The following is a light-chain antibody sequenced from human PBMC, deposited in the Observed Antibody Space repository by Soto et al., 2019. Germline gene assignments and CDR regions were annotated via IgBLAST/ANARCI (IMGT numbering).Light chain of an antibody. CDR2: DAS. CDR1: QSVSSY. J-gene: IGKJ5*01. Sequence: EIVLTQSPATLSLSPGERATLSCRASQSVSSYLAWYQQKPGRAPMLLIYDASNRATGIPARFSGSGSGTDFTLTISSLEPEDFAVYYCQQRSNWPPITFGQGTRLEIK. V-gene: IGKV3-11*01. CDR3: QQRSNWPPIT.